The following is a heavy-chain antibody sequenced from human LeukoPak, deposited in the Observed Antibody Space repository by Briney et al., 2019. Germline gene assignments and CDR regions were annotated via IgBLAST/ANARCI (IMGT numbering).Heavy chain of an antibody. CDR3: ARDEEGYGYHH. CDR1: GFTFSSYD. J-gene: IGHJ4*02. V-gene: IGHV3-21*06. D-gene: IGHD5-18*01. Sequence: GGSLRLSCEASGFTFSSYDMNWVRQAPGKGLEWVSSISTSSSYIDYADSVQGRFTISRDNAENSLYLQMNSLRAEDTAVYYCARDEEGYGYHHWGQGTLVTVSS. CDR2: ISTSSSYI.